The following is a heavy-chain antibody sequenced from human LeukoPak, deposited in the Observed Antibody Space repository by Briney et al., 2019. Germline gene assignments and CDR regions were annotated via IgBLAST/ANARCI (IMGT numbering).Heavy chain of an antibody. CDR2: IYNVGST. CDR3: ARGLYSSSWYYN. Sequence: GGSLRLSCAASGFTVSDNYMSWVRQAPGKGLEWVSIIYNVGSTYYADSVKGRFTISRDNSKNTLYLQMNSLRAEDTAVYFCARGLYSSSWYYNWGQGTLVTVSS. J-gene: IGHJ4*02. D-gene: IGHD6-13*01. V-gene: IGHV3-66*01. CDR1: GFTVSDNY.